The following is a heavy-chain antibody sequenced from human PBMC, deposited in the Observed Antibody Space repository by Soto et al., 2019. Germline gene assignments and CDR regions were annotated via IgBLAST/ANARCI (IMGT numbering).Heavy chain of an antibody. D-gene: IGHD6-19*01. Sequence: PSETLSLTCTVSGGSISSGGYYWSWIRQHPGKGLEWIGYIYYSGSTYYNPSLKSRVTISVDTSKNQFSLKLSSVTAADTAVYYCAREKKGSGWSGENNWFDPWGQGTLVTVSS. CDR3: AREKKGSGWSGENNWFDP. CDR2: IYYSGST. CDR1: GGSISSGGYY. V-gene: IGHV4-31*03. J-gene: IGHJ5*02.